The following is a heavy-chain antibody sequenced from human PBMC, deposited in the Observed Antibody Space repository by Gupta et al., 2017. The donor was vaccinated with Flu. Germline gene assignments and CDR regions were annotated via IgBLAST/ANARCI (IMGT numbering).Heavy chain of an antibody. D-gene: IGHD1-26*01. J-gene: IGHJ4*02. Sequence: SGYSMNWVRQAPGKGLEWVSAISSSSDYIYYADSVKGRFTTSRDNAKNSLYLQMSSLTAEDTAVYYCARIWGGGSYWGVDYWGQGSLVTVSS. CDR2: ISSSSDYI. CDR3: ARIWGGGSYWGVDY. V-gene: IGHV3-21*01. CDR1: SGYS.